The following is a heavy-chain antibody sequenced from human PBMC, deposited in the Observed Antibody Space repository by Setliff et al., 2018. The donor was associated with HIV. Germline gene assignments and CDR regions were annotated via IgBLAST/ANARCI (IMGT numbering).Heavy chain of an antibody. CDR2: IWYDGSEK. J-gene: IGHJ6*02. CDR3: ARRPPDSYDSNGFRWYHYGMDV. Sequence: GESLKISCTTSGFTFGSYGMHWVRQAPGKGLEWVANIWYDGSEKYYADSVKGRFTISRDNAKNSLYLQMNSLRAEDTAVYYCARRPPDSYDSNGFRWYHYGMDVWGQGTTVTVSS. CDR1: GFTFGSYG. V-gene: IGHV3-33*01. D-gene: IGHD3-22*01.